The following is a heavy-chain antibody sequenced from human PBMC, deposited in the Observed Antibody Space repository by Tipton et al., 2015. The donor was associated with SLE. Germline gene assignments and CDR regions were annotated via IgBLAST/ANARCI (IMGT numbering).Heavy chain of an antibody. V-gene: IGHV4-4*08. CDR1: GYSISSSYY. CDR3: ARDRSNMDV. J-gene: IGHJ6*03. Sequence: TLSLTCAVSGYSISSSYYWSWIRQPPGKGLEWIGYIYTSGSTNYNPSLKSRVTISVDTSKNQFSLKLSSVTAADTAVYYCARDRSNMDVWGKGTTVTVSS. CDR2: IYTSGST.